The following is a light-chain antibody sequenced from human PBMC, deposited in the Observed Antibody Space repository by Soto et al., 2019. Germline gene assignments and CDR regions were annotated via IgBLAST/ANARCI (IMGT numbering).Light chain of an antibody. CDR3: QQSYSTLALT. CDR2: AAS. Sequence: DIQMTQSPSSLSASVGDRVTITCRASQAITDYLAWYQQKPGQVPNLLIFAASTLQSGVPSRFSGSGSGTYFTLTISSLQPEDFATYYCQQSYSTLALTFGGGTKVEIK. V-gene: IGKV1-27*01. CDR1: QAITDY. J-gene: IGKJ4*01.